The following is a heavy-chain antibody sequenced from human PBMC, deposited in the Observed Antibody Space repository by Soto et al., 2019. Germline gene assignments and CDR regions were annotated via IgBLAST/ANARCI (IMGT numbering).Heavy chain of an antibody. J-gene: IGHJ5*02. D-gene: IGHD1-1*01. CDR1: GYTFTSYG. CDR3: ARDGPYKWNGGGWFDP. Sequence: QVQLVQSGAEVKKPGASVKVSCKASGYTFTSYGISWVRQASGQGLEWMGWISAYNGNTKYAQKLQGRVTMTTDTPTSTGYMELTSLRSDDTAVYYCARDGPYKWNGGGWFDPWGQGTLVTVSS. CDR2: ISAYNGNT. V-gene: IGHV1-18*01.